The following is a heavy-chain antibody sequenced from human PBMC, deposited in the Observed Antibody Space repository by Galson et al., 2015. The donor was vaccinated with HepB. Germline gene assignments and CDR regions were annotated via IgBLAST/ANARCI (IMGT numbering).Heavy chain of an antibody. V-gene: IGHV3-74*01. CDR3: VRDSGTYPGYYDF. J-gene: IGHJ4*02. Sequence: QAPEKGLEWVSVINPDGTTTDYADSVRGRFTISRDNVRNTMFLQMNSLRAEDMGVYYCVRDSGTYPGYYDFWGQGILVTVSS. CDR2: INPDGTTT. D-gene: IGHD1-26*01.